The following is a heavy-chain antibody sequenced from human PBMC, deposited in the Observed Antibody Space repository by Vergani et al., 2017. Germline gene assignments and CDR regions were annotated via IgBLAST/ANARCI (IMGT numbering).Heavy chain of an antibody. J-gene: IGHJ6*02. CDR2: INPSGGST. V-gene: IGHV1-46*01. D-gene: IGHD3-9*01. Sequence: QVQLVQSGAEVKKPGASVKVSCKASGYTFTSYYMHWVRPATGQGLEWMGIINPSGGSTSYAQKFQGRVTMTRDTSTSTVYMELSSLRSEDTAVYYCARVIYRDEASTGYRLEGMDIWGQGTTVTISS. CDR1: GYTFTSYY. CDR3: ARVIYRDEASTGYRLEGMDI.